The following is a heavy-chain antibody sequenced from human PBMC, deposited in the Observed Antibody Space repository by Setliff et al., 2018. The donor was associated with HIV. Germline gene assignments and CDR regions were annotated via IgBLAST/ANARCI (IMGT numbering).Heavy chain of an antibody. D-gene: IGHD6-13*01. CDR1: GFTFSTYG. V-gene: IGHV3-33*03. Sequence: GGSLRLSCAASGFTFSTYGMHWVRQAPGKGLEWLAVIWYDGSNKYYIESVKGRFTIFRDNAKNSVFLQMNSLRAEDTGVYYCATQTGFYNSHWYDYWGQGTMVTVSS. CDR3: ATQTGFYNSHWYDY. J-gene: IGHJ4*02. CDR2: IWYDGSNK.